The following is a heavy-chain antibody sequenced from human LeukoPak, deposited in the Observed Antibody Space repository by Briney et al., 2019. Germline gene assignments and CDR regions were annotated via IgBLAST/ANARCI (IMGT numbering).Heavy chain of an antibody. CDR3: TKPGGRWSGYYTLLR. CDR1: GFTFSSYG. D-gene: IGHD3-3*01. CDR2: ISYDGSNK. Sequence: GGSLRLSCAASGFTFSSYGMHWVRQAPGKGLAWVAVISYDGSNKYYADSVKGRFTISRDNSKNTLYLQMNSLRAEDTAVYYCTKPGGRWSGYYTLLRWGQGTLVTVSS. V-gene: IGHV3-30*18. J-gene: IGHJ4*02.